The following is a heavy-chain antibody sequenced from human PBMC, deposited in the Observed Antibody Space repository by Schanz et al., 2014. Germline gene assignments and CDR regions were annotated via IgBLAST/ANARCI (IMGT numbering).Heavy chain of an antibody. CDR2: ISHDGYST. J-gene: IGHJ4*02. CDR3: ARDRRNADLDY. D-gene: IGHD1-1*01. CDR1: GFTFSTST. Sequence: MQLLESGGGLAQPGGSLRLSCAASGFTFSTSTMHWVRQAPGKGLEYVSAISHDGYSTYYADSVKGRFTISRDNAKNSLYLEMNSLRAEDTALYYCARDRRNADLDYWGQGTLVTVSS. V-gene: IGHV3-64*04.